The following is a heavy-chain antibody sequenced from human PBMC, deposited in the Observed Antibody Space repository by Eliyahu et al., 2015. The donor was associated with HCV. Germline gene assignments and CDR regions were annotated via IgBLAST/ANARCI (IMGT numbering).Heavy chain of an antibody. J-gene: IGHJ5*02. V-gene: IGHV3-30-3*01. CDR2: ISYDGRNE. CDR1: GXSFXNYX. CDR3: AGGFLGILGPTQGKFDP. D-gene: IGHD1-26*01. Sequence: QLQLVQSGGGVVHPGGSLRLSCVDSGXSFXNYXIHWVRQAPGKGLEWVAVISYDGRNEHYAHYAKGRFTLSRDNSKNTVSLQMNSLRTDDTALYYCAGGFLGILGPTQGKFDPWGQGTLVTVSS.